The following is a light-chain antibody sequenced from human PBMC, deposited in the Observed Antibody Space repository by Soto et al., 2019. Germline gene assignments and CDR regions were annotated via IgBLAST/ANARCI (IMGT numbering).Light chain of an antibody. CDR1: NSDIGSYHY. J-gene: IGLJ2*01. CDR2: EVT. Sequence: QSALTQPASVSGSPGQSITISCTGTNSDIGSYHYVSWYQQHPGKAPKLLLSEVTNRPSWTSDRFSGSKSGNTASLTISGLQADDEGDYYCCSYSTNSPMIFGGGTKLTVL. V-gene: IGLV2-14*03. CDR3: CSYSTNSPMI.